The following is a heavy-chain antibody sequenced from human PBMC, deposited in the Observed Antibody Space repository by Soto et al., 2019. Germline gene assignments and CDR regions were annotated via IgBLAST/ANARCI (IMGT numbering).Heavy chain of an antibody. CDR3: AREKGIRTGTTHLGY. J-gene: IGHJ4*02. V-gene: IGHV1-3*01. CDR2: INAGNGNT. CDR1: GYTFTSYA. Sequence: GASVKVSCKASGYTFTSYAMHWVRQAPGQRLEWMGWINAGNGNTKYSQKFQGRVTITRDTSASTAYMELSSLRSEDTAVYYCAREKGIRTGTTHLGYWGQGXLVTVPS. D-gene: IGHD1-7*01.